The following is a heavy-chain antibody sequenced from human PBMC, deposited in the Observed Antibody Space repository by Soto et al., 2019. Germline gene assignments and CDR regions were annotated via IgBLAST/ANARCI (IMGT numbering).Heavy chain of an antibody. J-gene: IGHJ6*02. Sequence: GGSLRLSCEASGFTLKSYEVNWVRQAPGKGLEWISYITSSTRTTYYADSVQGRFTVSRDNAKNTLFLQMNSLRAEDTALYYCARGPFYVDVWGQGTTVTVSS. CDR2: ITSSTRTT. D-gene: IGHD3-16*01. CDR1: GFTLKSYE. V-gene: IGHV3-48*03. CDR3: ARGPFYVDV.